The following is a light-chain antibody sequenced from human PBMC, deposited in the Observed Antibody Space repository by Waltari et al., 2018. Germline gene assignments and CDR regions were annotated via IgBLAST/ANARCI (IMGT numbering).Light chain of an antibody. CDR2: WAS. CDR3: QQYYITPYT. CDR1: QSGLYSSNNKNQ. Sequence: DIVMTQSPDSLAVSLGERATINCKSSQSGLYSSNNKNQLAWYQQKPGPPPKLLIYWASTRESGVPDRFSGSGSGTDFTPNISSLQAEDVAVYYCQQYYITPYTFGQGTKLEIK. J-gene: IGKJ2*01. V-gene: IGKV4-1*01.